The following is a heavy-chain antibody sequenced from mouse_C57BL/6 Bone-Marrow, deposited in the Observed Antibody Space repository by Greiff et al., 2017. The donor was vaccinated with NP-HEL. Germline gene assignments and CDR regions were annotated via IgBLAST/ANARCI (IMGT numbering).Heavy chain of an antibody. CDR1: GYNFTSYW. V-gene: IGHV1-69*01. D-gene: IGHD2-5*01. Sequence: QVQLQQPGAELVMPGASVKLSCKASGYNFTSYWMHWVKQRPGQGLEWIGEIDPSDSYTNYNQKFKGKSTLTVDKSSSTAYMQLSSLTSEDSAVYYCARGRYSNYDYFDYWGQGTTLTVSS. CDR3: ARGRYSNYDYFDY. CDR2: IDPSDSYT. J-gene: IGHJ2*01.